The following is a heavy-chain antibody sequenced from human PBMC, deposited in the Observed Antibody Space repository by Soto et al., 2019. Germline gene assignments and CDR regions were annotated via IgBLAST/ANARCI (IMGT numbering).Heavy chain of an antibody. J-gene: IGHJ4*02. Sequence: QVQLVQSGAEVRKPGASVKVSCKTSGYTFTSYHISRVRQAPGQGLEWIGWISAYNTNTNYAQKFQGRVTMTTDTLTSTAYMELRSLRSDDTAVYYCARDTPPTDYWGQGTMVTVSS. CDR3: ARDTPPTDY. CDR1: GYTFTSYH. V-gene: IGHV1-18*01. CDR2: ISAYNTNT.